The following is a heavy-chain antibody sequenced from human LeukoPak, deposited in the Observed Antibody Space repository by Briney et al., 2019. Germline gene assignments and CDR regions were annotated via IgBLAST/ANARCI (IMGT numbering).Heavy chain of an antibody. CDR3: TRLLPDYYDSSVNFDY. CDR1: GFTFSGSA. V-gene: IGHV3-73*01. D-gene: IGHD3-22*01. Sequence: GGSLRLSCAAPGFTFSGSAMHWVRQASGKGLEWIGRIRSKANNYATAYAASVKGRFTISRDDSKNTAYLQMNSLKTEDTAVYYCTRLLPDYYDSSVNFDYWGQGTLVTVSS. J-gene: IGHJ4*02. CDR2: IRSKANNYAT.